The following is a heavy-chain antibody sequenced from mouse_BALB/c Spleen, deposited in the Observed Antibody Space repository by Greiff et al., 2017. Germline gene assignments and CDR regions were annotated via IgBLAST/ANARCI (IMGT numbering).Heavy chain of an antibody. J-gene: IGHJ3*01. Sequence: DVKLQESGPGLVKPSQSLSLTCSVTGYSITSGYYWNWIRQFPGNKLEWMGYISYDGSNNYNPSLKNRISITRDTSKNQFFLKLNSVTTEDTATYYCAIDDYDVGFAYWGQGTLVTVSA. D-gene: IGHD2-4*01. CDR2: ISYDGSN. CDR1: GYSITSGYY. CDR3: AIDDYDVGFAY. V-gene: IGHV3-6*02.